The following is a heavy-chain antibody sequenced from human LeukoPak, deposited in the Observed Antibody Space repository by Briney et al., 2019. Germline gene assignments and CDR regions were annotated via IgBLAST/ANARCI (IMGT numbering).Heavy chain of an antibody. D-gene: IGHD5-18*01. Sequence: GGSLRLSCAASGFTFSSYSMNWVRQAPGKGLEWISYISSSSSTIDYADSVKGRFTISRDNAKNSLYLQMNSLRAEDTAVYYCTRGRGYNYGYSDYWGQGTLVTVSS. CDR2: ISSSSSTI. CDR3: TRGRGYNYGYSDY. CDR1: GFTFSSYS. V-gene: IGHV3-48*04. J-gene: IGHJ4*02.